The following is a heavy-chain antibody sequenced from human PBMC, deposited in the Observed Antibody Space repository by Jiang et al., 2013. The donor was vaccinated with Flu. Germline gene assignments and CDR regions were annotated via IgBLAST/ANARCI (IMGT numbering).Heavy chain of an antibody. CDR2: IWYDGSNK. J-gene: IGHJ4*02. V-gene: IGHV3-33*01. D-gene: IGHD3-16*01. CDR3: ARDVRPGGDFDY. Sequence: AVIWYDGSNKYYADSVKGRFTISRDNSKNTLYLQMNSLRAEDTAVYYCARDVRPGGDFDYWGQGTLVTVSS.